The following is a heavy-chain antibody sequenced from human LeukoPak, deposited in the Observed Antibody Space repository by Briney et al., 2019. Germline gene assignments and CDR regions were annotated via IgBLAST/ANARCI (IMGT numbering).Heavy chain of an antibody. CDR1: GGSISSYY. V-gene: IGHV4-59*08. CDR3: ATIDGRDGDY. J-gene: IGHJ4*02. D-gene: IGHD2-21*02. CDR2: IYYSGNT. Sequence: SETLSLTCTVSGGSISSYYWSWIRQPPGKGLEWIGYIYYSGNTNYNPSLKSRVTISVDTSKNQFSLKLTSVTAADTAVYYCATIDGRDGDYWGQGTLVTVSS.